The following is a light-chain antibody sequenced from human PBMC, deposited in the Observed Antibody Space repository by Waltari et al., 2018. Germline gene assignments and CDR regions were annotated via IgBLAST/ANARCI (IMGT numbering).Light chain of an antibody. Sequence: EIVMTQSPATLSVSPGERATLSCRASQSVSSNLAWYQQKPGQAPRLLIYGASTRATGIPVSFSSSGSGTEFTLTISSLQSEDFAVYYCQQYNTWPPYTFGQGTKLEIK. CDR3: QQYNTWPPYT. J-gene: IGKJ2*01. V-gene: IGKV3-15*01. CDR2: GAS. CDR1: QSVSSN.